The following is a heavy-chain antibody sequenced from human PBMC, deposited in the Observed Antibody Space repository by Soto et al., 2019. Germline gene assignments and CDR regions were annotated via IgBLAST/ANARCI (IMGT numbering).Heavy chain of an antibody. J-gene: IGHJ5*02. CDR2: IYYSGST. D-gene: IGHD3-10*01. CDR1: GGSISSDY. Sequence: PSETLSLTCTVSGGSISSDYWSWIRQPPGKGLEWIGYIYYSGSTNYNPSLKSRVTISVDTSKNQFSLKLSSVTAADTAVYYCARDYGSGRHWHLTSNWFDPWGQGTLVTVSS. V-gene: IGHV4-59*01. CDR3: ARDYGSGRHWHLTSNWFDP.